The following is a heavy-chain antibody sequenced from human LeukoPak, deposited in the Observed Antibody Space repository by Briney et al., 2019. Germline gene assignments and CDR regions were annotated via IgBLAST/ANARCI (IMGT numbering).Heavy chain of an antibody. Sequence: PSETLSLTCAVSGYSISSGYYWGWIRQPPGKGLEWVGSIYHSGSTYYNPSLKSRVTISVDTSKNQFSLKLSSVTAADTAVYYCARPYSSSARGAFDIWGQGTMVTVSS. CDR3: ARPYSSSARGAFDI. CDR2: IYHSGST. V-gene: IGHV4-38-2*01. J-gene: IGHJ3*02. D-gene: IGHD6-6*01. CDR1: GYSISSGYY.